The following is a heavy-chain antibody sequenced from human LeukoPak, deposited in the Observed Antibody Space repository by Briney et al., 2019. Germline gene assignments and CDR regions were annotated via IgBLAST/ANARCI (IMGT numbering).Heavy chain of an antibody. CDR3: ARGLRRQFDY. V-gene: IGHV3-48*03. CDR2: ISSSGSAI. D-gene: IGHD2-8*01. CDR1: GFTFSSYD. J-gene: IGHJ4*02. Sequence: PGGSLRLSCAASGFTFSSYDRNWVRQAPGKGLEWVSYISSSGSAIYYTDSVKGRFTISRDSAQNSMYLQMNSLSAEDTAIYYCARGLRRQFDYWGQGTLVTVSS.